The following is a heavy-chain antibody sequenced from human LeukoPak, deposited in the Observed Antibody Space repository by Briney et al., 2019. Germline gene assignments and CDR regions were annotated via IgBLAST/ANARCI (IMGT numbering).Heavy chain of an antibody. V-gene: IGHV4-59*01. Sequence: PSETLSLTCTVSGGSISSYYWSWIRQPPGKGLEWIGYIYYSGSTNYNPSLKSRVTISVDTSKNQFSLKLSSVTAADTAVYYCAVRGFSNWFDPWGQGTLVTVSS. CDR3: AVRGFSNWFDP. CDR1: GGSISSYY. J-gene: IGHJ5*02. CDR2: IYYSGST.